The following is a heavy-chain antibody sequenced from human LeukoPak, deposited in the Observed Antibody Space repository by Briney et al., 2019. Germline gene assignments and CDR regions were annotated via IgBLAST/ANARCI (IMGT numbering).Heavy chain of an antibody. CDR2: IYTGGIT. V-gene: IGHV4-4*07. J-gene: IGHJ6*02. Sequence: TSETLSLICTVSCGSIRSLYWSWIRQPAGKGLEWIGRIYTGGITNYNPSLRSRVAMSIDTSRNQFSLKLSSVTAADTAVYYCARVPTNYGLDVWGQGTTVTVSS. CDR1: CGSIRSLY. CDR3: ARVPTNYGLDV.